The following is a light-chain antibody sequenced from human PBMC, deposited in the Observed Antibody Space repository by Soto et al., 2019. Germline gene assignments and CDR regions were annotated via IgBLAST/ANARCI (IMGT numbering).Light chain of an antibody. CDR3: QQYGRSRR. CDR2: GAS. V-gene: IGKV3-20*01. CDR1: QTVTTNY. Sequence: EGLLTQSTDTLSFSHGDRSTLSCRASQTVTTNYLAWYQQRPGLAPRLLIYGASSRATGIPDRFSGSGSGTVFTLTISRLEPEDFAVYYCQQYGRSRRFGQGSKVXXK. J-gene: IGKJ1*01.